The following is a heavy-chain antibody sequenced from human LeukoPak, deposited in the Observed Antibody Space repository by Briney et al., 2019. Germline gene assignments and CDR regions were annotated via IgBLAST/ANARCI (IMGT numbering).Heavy chain of an antibody. Sequence: SETLSLTCTVSGGSISSGSYYWSWIRQPAGKGLEWIGRIYTSGSTNYNPSPKSRVTISVDTSKNQFSLKLSSVTAADTAVYYCARAVAGYNWFDPWGQGTLVTVSS. V-gene: IGHV4-61*02. CDR1: GGSISSGSYY. J-gene: IGHJ5*02. CDR2: IYTSGST. D-gene: IGHD6-19*01. CDR3: ARAVAGYNWFDP.